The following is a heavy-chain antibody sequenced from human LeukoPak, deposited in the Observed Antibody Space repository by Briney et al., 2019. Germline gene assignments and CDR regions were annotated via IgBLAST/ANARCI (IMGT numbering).Heavy chain of an antibody. J-gene: IGHJ3*02. CDR1: GGTFSSYA. V-gene: IGHV1-69*05. Sequence: GSSVKVSCKASGGTFSSYAISWVRQAPGQGLEWMGRIIPIFGTANYAQKFQGRVTITTDESTSTAYMELSSLRSDDTAVYYCARQSFITNRSPDNAFDIWGQGTMVTVSS. D-gene: IGHD1-14*01. CDR3: ARQSFITNRSPDNAFDI. CDR2: IIPIFGTA.